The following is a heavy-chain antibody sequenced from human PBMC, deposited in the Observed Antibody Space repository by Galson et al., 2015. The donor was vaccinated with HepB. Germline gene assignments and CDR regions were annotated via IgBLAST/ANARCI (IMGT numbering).Heavy chain of an antibody. V-gene: IGHV4-34*01. J-gene: IGHJ5*02. CDR1: GGSFSGYY. D-gene: IGHD6-13*01. CDR2: INHSGST. Sequence: ETLSLTCAVYGGSFSGYYWSWIRQPPGKGLEWIGEINHSGSTNYNPSLKSRVTISVDTSKNQFSLKLSSVTAADTAVYYCARYSSSWPPGNNWFDPWGQGTLVTVSS. CDR3: ARYSSSWPPGNNWFDP.